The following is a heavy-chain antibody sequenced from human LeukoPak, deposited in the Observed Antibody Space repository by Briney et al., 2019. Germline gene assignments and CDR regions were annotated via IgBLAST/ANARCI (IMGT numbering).Heavy chain of an antibody. D-gene: IGHD6-13*01. V-gene: IGHV3-21*01. Sequence: GRSLRLSCAASGFTFDDYAMNWVRQAPGKGLEWVSSISSSSSYIYYADSVKGRFTISRDNAKNSLYLQMNSLRAEDTAVYYCAIAAAGPLESYWGQGTLVTVSS. CDR3: AIAAAGPLESY. CDR2: ISSSSSYI. J-gene: IGHJ4*02. CDR1: GFTFDDYA.